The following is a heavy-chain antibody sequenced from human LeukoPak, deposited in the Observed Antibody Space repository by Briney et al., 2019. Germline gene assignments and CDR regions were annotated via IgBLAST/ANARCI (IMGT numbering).Heavy chain of an antibody. J-gene: IGHJ4*02. D-gene: IGHD3-10*01. CDR3: ARARGSGSYYNLDY. Sequence: ASVKVSCKASGYTFTDYYMHWVRRAPGQGLEWMGRINPNSGGTKYAQKFQGRVTMTRDTSISTAYMEVSSLTSDDTAVYYCARARGSGSYYNLDYWGQGTLVTVSS. V-gene: IGHV1-2*06. CDR2: INPNSGGT. CDR1: GYTFTDYY.